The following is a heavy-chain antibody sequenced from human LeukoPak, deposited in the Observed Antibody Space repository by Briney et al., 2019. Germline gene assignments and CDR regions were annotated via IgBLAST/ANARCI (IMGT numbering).Heavy chain of an antibody. Sequence: PSETLSLTCTVSGVSISSGGYYWSWIRQPPGKGLEWIGYIYHSGSTYYNPSLKSRVTISVDRSKNQFSLKLSSVTAADTAVYYCARDEYSSSSGDYYYYMDVWGKGTTVTVSS. D-gene: IGHD6-6*01. J-gene: IGHJ6*03. V-gene: IGHV4-30-2*01. CDR1: GVSISSGGYY. CDR2: IYHSGST. CDR3: ARDEYSSSSGDYYYYMDV.